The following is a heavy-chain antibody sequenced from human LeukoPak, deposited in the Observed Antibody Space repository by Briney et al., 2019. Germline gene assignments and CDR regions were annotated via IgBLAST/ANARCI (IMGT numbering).Heavy chain of an antibody. D-gene: IGHD3-10*01. Sequence: GGSLRLSCAASGFDFSNTWMTWVRQAPGKGLEWVAVISYDGSNKYYADSVKGRFTISRDNSKNTLYLQMNSLRAEDTAVYYCAISNYYGSGTNPDYWGQGTLVTVSS. CDR1: GFDFSNTW. CDR3: AISNYYGSGTNPDY. J-gene: IGHJ4*02. V-gene: IGHV3-30-3*01. CDR2: ISYDGSNK.